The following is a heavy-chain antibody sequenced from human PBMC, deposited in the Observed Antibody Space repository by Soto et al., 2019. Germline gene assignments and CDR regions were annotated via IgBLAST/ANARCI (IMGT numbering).Heavy chain of an antibody. V-gene: IGHV4-31*03. CDR2: IYYSGST. Sequence: PSETLSLTCTVSGGSISSGGYYWSWIRQHPGKGLEWIGYIYYSGSTYYNPSLKSRVTISVDTSKNQFSLKLSSVTAADTAVYYWASGSGYYYYYGMDVWGQGTTVTVSS. CDR3: ASGSGYYYYYGMDV. D-gene: IGHD3-3*01. J-gene: IGHJ6*02. CDR1: GGSISSGGYY.